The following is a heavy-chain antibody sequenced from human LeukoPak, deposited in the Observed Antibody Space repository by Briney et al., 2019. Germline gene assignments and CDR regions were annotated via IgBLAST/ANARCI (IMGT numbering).Heavy chain of an antibody. Sequence: RGSLRPSCAVSGFTSTNNWTHWVRHAPGEWLGWVSRINSDGRTTNYADYVKGRFTISIDNAKNTLYLQMNSLRAEDAAVYYCAMIKEGWGQGALLTVSS. CDR2: INSDGRTT. V-gene: IGHV3-74*01. CDR1: GFTSTNNW. J-gene: IGHJ4*02. CDR3: AMIKEG. D-gene: IGHD3-22*01.